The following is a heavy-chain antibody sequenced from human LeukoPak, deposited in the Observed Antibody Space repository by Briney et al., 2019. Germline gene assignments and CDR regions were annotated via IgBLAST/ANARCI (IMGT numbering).Heavy chain of an antibody. J-gene: IGHJ5*02. CDR1: GFTFISYA. D-gene: IGHD6-13*01. V-gene: IGHV3-23*01. Sequence: GSLRLSCAASGFTFISYAMSWVRQAPGKGVEWVSAISGSGGSTYYADSVKGRFTISRDNSKNTLYLQMNSLRAEDTAVYYCAREQQLTPTNEYNWFDPWGQGTLVTVSS. CDR2: ISGSGGST. CDR3: AREQQLTPTNEYNWFDP.